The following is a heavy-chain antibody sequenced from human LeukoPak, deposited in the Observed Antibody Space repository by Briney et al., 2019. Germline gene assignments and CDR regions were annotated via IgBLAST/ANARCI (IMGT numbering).Heavy chain of an antibody. CDR1: GFTFSGYS. D-gene: IGHD2-2*01. Sequence: GGSLRLSCAASGFTFSGYSMNWVRQAPGKGLEWVSSISSSSTYIHYADSVKGRLTISRDNAKNSLYLQMNSLRAEDTAVYHCARIPGYCSSSSCYSYYFDYWGQGTLVTVSS. CDR2: ISSSSTYI. V-gene: IGHV3-21*01. CDR3: ARIPGYCSSSSCYSYYFDY. J-gene: IGHJ4*02.